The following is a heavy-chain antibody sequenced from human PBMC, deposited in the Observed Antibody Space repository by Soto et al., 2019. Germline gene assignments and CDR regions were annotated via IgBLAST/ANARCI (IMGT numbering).Heavy chain of an antibody. CDR3: ASDRPVHTSGYFHX. CDR2: INPSGGST. J-gene: IGHJ4*02. V-gene: IGHV1-46*01. CDR1: GYTFTSYY. Sequence: ASLKVSCNASGYTFTSYYMHWVRQAPGQGLEWMGIINPSGGSTSYAQKFQGRVTMTRDTSTSTVYMELSSLRSEDTAVYYCASDRPVHTSGYFHXWGQGTLVTVSX. D-gene: IGHD3-22*01.